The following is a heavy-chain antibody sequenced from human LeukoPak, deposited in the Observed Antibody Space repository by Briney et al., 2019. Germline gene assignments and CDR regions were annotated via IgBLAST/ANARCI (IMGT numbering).Heavy chain of an antibody. J-gene: IGHJ4*02. CDR3: ARDTPDPGITDY. CDR1: GFTFSSYA. Sequence: GRSLRLSCAASGFTFSSYAMHWVRQAPGKGLEWVAVISYDGSNKYYADSVKGRFTISRDNSKNTLYPQMNSLRAEDTAVYYCARDTPDPGITDYWGQGTLVTVSS. CDR2: ISYDGSNK. V-gene: IGHV3-30*01. D-gene: IGHD3-10*01.